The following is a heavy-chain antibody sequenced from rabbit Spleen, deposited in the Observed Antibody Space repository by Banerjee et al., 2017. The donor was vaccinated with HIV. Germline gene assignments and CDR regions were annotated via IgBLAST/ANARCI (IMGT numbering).Heavy chain of an antibody. CDR2: IESGSSGFT. D-gene: IGHD8-1*01. CDR1: GVSFSFNSY. V-gene: IGHV1S40*01. Sequence: QSLEESGGDLVKPGASLTLTCTASGVSFSFNSYMCWVRQAPGKGLEWIACIESGSSGFTYFASWAKGRFTISKTSSTTVTLQMTSLTAADTATYFCARDSGSSFSSYGMDLWAQGPSSPS. J-gene: IGHJ6*01. CDR3: ARDSGSSFSSYGMDL.